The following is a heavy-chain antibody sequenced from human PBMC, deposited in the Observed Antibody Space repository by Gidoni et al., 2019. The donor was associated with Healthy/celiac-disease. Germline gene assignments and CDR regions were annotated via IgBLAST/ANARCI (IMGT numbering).Heavy chain of an antibody. CDR1: GFTFADYA. CDR2: ISWNSGSI. D-gene: IGHD6-19*01. CDR3: AKDINSRGWYGGYFQH. Sequence: EVPLVESGGGLVQPGRSLRLSCAASGFTFADYAMHWVRQAPGKGLDWVSGISWNSGSIGYADSMKGRFTISRDNAKNSLYLQMNSLRAEDTALYYCAKDINSRGWYGGYFQHWGQGTLVTVSS. V-gene: IGHV3-9*01. J-gene: IGHJ1*01.